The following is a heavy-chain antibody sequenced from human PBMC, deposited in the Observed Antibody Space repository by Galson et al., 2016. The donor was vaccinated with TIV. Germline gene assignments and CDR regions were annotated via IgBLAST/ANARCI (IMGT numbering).Heavy chain of an antibody. CDR1: GASISGYY. Sequence: ETLSLTCAVSGASISGYYWSWIRQAPGKGLECIGYIYYNGITYYSPSLKSRVTISVDTTSNQLSLKLTSVTAADTATYYCARWNEGLDYWGRGTLVTVSS. V-gene: IGHV4-59*01. J-gene: IGHJ4*02. CDR2: IYYNGIT. D-gene: IGHD1-1*01. CDR3: ARWNEGLDY.